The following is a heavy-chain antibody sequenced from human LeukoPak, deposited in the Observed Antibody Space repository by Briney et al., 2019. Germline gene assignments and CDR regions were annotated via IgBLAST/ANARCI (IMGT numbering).Heavy chain of an antibody. CDR1: GGSISSSSYY. CDR3: ARSGSGYLRYYFDY. Sequence: KPSETLSLTCTVSGGSISSSSYYWGWIRQPPGKGLEWIGSMYSSGSTYYNPSLESRVTISVDTSKNQFSLKLSSVTAADTAVYYCARSGSGYLRYYFDYWGQGTLVTVSS. D-gene: IGHD5-12*01. J-gene: IGHJ4*02. CDR2: MYSSGST. V-gene: IGHV4-39*07.